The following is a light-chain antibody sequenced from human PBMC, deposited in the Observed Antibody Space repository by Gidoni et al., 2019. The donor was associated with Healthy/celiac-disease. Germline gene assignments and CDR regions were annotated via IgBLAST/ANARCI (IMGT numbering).Light chain of an antibody. J-gene: IGKJ3*01. CDR3: QQYNSAPFT. Sequence: DIQMTQSPSPLSASVVDRVTIPCRASQGISNYLSWYQQKPGKAPKLLIYAASTLQSGVPSRFSGSGSGTDFTLTISILQPEDVATYYCQQYNSAPFTFGPGTKVDIK. V-gene: IGKV1-27*01. CDR1: QGISNY. CDR2: AAS.